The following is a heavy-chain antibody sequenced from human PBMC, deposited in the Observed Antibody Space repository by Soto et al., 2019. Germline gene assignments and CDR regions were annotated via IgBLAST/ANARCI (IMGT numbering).Heavy chain of an antibody. CDR3: ASSGGTMVRGVPYYYYMDV. J-gene: IGHJ6*03. Sequence: AASVKVSCKASGYTFTSYAMHWVRQAPGQRLEWMGWINAGNGNTKYSQKFQGRVTITRDTSASTAYMELSSLRSEDTAVYYCASSGGTMVRGVPYYYYMDVWGKGTTVTVSS. D-gene: IGHD3-10*01. CDR2: INAGNGNT. V-gene: IGHV1-3*01. CDR1: GYTFTSYA.